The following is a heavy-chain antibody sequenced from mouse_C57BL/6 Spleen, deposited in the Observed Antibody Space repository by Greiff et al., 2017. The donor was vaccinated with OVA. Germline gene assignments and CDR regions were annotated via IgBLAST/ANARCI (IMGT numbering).Heavy chain of an antibody. CDR1: GYTFTDYN. V-gene: IGHV1-22*01. CDR2: INPNNGGT. Sequence: EVQLQQSGPELVKPGASVKMSCKASGYTFTDYNMHWVKQSHGKSLEWIGYINPNNGGTSYNQKFKGKATLTVNKSSSTAYMELRSLTSEDSAVYYCARGNYYDYPWFADWGQGTLVTVSA. CDR3: ARGNYYDYPWFAD. D-gene: IGHD2-4*01. J-gene: IGHJ3*01.